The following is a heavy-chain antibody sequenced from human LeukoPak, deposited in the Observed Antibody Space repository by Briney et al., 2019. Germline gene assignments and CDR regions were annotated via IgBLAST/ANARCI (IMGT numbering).Heavy chain of an antibody. CDR3: ARVGYCSSTSCYNGEFDY. CDR2: IYYSGST. D-gene: IGHD2-2*02. CDR1: GGSISSSSYY. Sequence: SETLSLTCTVSGGSISSSSYYWGWIRQPPGKGLEWIGSIYYSGSTYYNPSLKSRVTISVDTSKNQFSLKLSSVTAADTAVYYCARVGYCSSTSCYNGEFDYWGQGTLVTVSS. V-gene: IGHV4-39*07. J-gene: IGHJ4*02.